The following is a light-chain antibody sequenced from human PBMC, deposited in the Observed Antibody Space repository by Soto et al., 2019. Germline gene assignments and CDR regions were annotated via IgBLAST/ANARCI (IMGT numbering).Light chain of an antibody. CDR2: RNN. CDR1: SSNIGAGFD. Sequence: QSVLTQPPSVSGAPGQRVTISCTGSSSNIGAGFDVHWYHQIAGTAPKLLIYRNNQRPSGVPDRFSGSKSGTSASLAISGLPSEDEADYYCAAWDDSLSGGVFGGGTKLTVL. V-gene: IGLV1-40*01. CDR3: AAWDDSLSGGV. J-gene: IGLJ3*02.